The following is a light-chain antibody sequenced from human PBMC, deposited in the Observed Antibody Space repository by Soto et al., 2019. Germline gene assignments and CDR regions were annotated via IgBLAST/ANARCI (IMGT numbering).Light chain of an antibody. CDR1: SGHSGYA. J-gene: IGLJ1*01. CDR2: LNSDGSH. V-gene: IGLV4-69*01. CDR3: KTGASAFHSV. Sequence: QPVLTQSPSASASLGASVKVTCTLSSGHSGYAIAWHQQQPEKGPRYLMKLNSDGSHTKGDGIPDRFSGSSSGAECTLIISRVTFGPGTAYAFKTGASAFHSVSETGTKGPGL.